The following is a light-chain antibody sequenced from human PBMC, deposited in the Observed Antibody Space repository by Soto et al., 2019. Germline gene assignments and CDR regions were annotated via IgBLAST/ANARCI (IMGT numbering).Light chain of an antibody. CDR3: QQYGSSPRT. J-gene: IGKJ1*01. Sequence: ENVLTQSPGTLSLSTEERATLSCRASQSVSNNYLAWYQQKPGQAPRLLIYGASSRATGIPDRFSGSGSGTDFTLTISRLEPEDFAVYYCQQYGSSPRTLGQGTKVDIK. CDR1: QSVSNNY. V-gene: IGKV3-20*01. CDR2: GAS.